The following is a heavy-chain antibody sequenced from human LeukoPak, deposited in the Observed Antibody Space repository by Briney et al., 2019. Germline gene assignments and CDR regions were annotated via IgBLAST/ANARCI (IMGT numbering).Heavy chain of an antibody. CDR1: GYTFTGYY. CDR3: ARGGSAAAIQGPNWFDP. CDR2: INPNSGGT. V-gene: IGHV1-2*02. D-gene: IGHD2-2*01. J-gene: IGHJ5*02. Sequence: ASVKVSCKASGYTFTGYYMHWVRQAPGQGLEWMGWINPNSGGTNYAQKFQGRVTMTRDTSISTAYMELSRLRSDDTAVYYCARGGSAAAIQGPNWFDPWGQGTLVTVSS.